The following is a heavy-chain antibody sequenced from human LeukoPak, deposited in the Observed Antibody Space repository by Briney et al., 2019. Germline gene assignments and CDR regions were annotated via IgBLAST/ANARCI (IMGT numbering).Heavy chain of an antibody. J-gene: IGHJ4*02. Sequence: GGSLRLSCAASGFTFRLYVMTWVRQAPGKGLEWVSAITGSGGSIYYADSVRGRFTISRDNSKNTLYLQMNSLRAEDTAVYYCSKEIPRIAAAEYWGQGTLVTVSS. CDR2: ITGSGGSI. CDR1: GFTFRLYV. D-gene: IGHD6-13*01. CDR3: SKEIPRIAAAEY. V-gene: IGHV3-23*01.